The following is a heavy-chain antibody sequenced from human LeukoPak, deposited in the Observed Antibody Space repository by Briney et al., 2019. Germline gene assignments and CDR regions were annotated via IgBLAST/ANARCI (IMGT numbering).Heavy chain of an antibody. Sequence: KASETLSLTCTVSGGSISSYYWSWIRQPPGKGLEWIGYIYYSGSTNYNPSLKSRVTISVDTSKNQFSLKLSSVTAADTAVYYCARVHGTGSSSWYWGLTGDGWYDYWGQGTLVTVSS. J-gene: IGHJ4*02. CDR1: GGSISSYY. D-gene: IGHD6-13*01. CDR3: ARVHGTGSSSWYWGLTGDGWYDY. CDR2: IYYSGST. V-gene: IGHV4-59*12.